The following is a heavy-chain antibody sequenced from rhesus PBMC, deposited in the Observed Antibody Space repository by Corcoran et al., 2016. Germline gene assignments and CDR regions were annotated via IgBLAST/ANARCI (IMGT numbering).Heavy chain of an antibody. CDR1: GGSISGGYD. D-gene: IGHD3-34*01. J-gene: IGHJ3*01. CDR3: ARLRGFDAFDF. Sequence: QVQLQESGPGLVKPSETLSLTCAVSGGSISGGYDWSWIRQPPGKGLEWIGYIYGRSESTNYNPSLKNRVTISKDTSKTRFSLKLSSVTAADTAVYSCARLRGFDAFDFWGQGLRVTVSS. CDR2: IYGRSEST. V-gene: IGHV4-76*01.